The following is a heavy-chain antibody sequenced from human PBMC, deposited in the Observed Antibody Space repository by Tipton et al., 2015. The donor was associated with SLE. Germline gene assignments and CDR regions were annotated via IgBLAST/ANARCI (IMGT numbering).Heavy chain of an antibody. J-gene: IGHJ6*02. CDR2: IYPGDSDT. Sequence: VQLVQSGPEVKKPGESLKISCKGSGYSFTSYWIGWVRQMPGKGLEWMGIIYPGDSDTRYSPSFQGQVTISADKSISTAYLQWSSLKASDTAMYYWARGSEGYCSDDSCFGGDYSYYYGLDVWGQGTTVTVSS. CDR3: ARGSEGYCSDDSCFGGDYSYYYGLDV. CDR1: GYSFTSYW. V-gene: IGHV5-51*03. D-gene: IGHD2-15*01.